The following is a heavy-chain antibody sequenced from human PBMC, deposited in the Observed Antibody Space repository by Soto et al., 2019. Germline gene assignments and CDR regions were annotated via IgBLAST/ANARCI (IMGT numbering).Heavy chain of an antibody. CDR3: VKDRMAYNSVWDPFDI. J-gene: IGHJ3*02. CDR1: GFTFYSYA. V-gene: IGHV3-23*01. D-gene: IGHD1-20*01. Sequence: EVQLLESGGGLVQPGGSQRLSCAASGFTFYSYAMSWVRQAPGKGLEWVSTIGSVGGDTYYADSVKGRFTISRDDSKNTLLLQMNSMLAEYTAVYYCVKDRMAYNSVWDPFDIWGQGTMVTVSS. CDR2: IGSVGGDT.